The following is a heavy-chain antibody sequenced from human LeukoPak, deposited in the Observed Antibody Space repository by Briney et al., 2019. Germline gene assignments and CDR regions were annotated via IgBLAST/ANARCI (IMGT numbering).Heavy chain of an antibody. J-gene: IGHJ5*02. CDR2: IIPIFGTA. D-gene: IGHD3-10*01. Sequence: SVKVSCKASGYTFTGYYMHWVRQAPGQGLEWMGGIIPIFGTANYAQKFQGRVTITADESTSTAYMELSSLRSEDTAVYYCARDMSSGWFDPWGQGTLVTVSS. CDR3: ARDMSSGWFDP. V-gene: IGHV1-69*13. CDR1: GYTFTGYY.